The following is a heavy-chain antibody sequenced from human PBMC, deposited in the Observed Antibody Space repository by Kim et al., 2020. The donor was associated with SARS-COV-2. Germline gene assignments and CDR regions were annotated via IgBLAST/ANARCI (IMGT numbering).Heavy chain of an antibody. CDR3: ARRYSSGWY. V-gene: IGHV4-39*01. Sequence: GSTYSTPSLRSRVTISLATSKNQFSLKLSSVTAADTAVYYCARRYSSGWYWGQGTLVTVSS. J-gene: IGHJ4*02. D-gene: IGHD6-19*01. CDR2: GST.